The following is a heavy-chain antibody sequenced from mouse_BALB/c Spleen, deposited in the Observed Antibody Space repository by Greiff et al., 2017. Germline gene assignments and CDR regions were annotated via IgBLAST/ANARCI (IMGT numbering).Heavy chain of an antibody. CDR2: ISTYYGNT. CDR3: ARGDYYGSSP. Sequence: VQLQQSGPELVRPGVSVKISCKGSGYTFTDYAMHWVKQSHAKSLEWIGVISTYYGNTNYNQKFKGKATMTVDKSSSTAYMEPARLTSEDSAIYYCARGDYYGSSPWGQGTSVTVSS. V-gene: IGHV1-67*01. CDR1: GYTFTDYA. D-gene: IGHD1-1*01. J-gene: IGHJ4*01.